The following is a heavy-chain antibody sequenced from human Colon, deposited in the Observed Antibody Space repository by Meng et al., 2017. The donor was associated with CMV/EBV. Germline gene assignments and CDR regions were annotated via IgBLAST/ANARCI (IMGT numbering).Heavy chain of an antibody. J-gene: IGHJ4*02. D-gene: IGHD3-3*01. Sequence: QITLKESVPTPVKSTQTLTLTCTFSGFSLSSSGVGVGWIRQPPGKALEWLALIYWDDDKTYNPSLKSRLTITKDTSKNQVVLTLTNMDPVDTATYYCAHSDFWSGYTIYYFDYWGQGTLVTVSS. CDR1: GFSLSSSGVG. CDR3: AHSDFWSGYTIYYFDY. CDR2: IYWDDDK. V-gene: IGHV2-5*02.